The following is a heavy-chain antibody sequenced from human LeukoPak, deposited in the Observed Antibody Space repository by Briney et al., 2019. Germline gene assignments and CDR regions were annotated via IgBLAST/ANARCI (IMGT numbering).Heavy chain of an antibody. CDR3: AILLGYGSGSYYKGNIDY. V-gene: IGHV3-48*03. J-gene: IGHJ4*02. Sequence: GGSLRLSCAASGLTFSSYEMNWVRQAPGKGLEWVSYISSSGSTIYYADSVKGRFTISRDNAKNSLYLQMNSLRAEDTAVYYCAILLGYGSGSYYKGNIDYWGQGTLVTVSS. CDR1: GLTFSSYE. D-gene: IGHD3-10*01. CDR2: ISSSGSTI.